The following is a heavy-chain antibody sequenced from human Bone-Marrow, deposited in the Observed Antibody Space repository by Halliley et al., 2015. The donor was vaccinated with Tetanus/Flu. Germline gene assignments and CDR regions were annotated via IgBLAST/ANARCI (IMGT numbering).Heavy chain of an antibody. D-gene: IGHD1-1*01. Sequence: YHRADPGYNPPLKSRVAISVDMSKKQFSLKLRSVTTADTAVYFCARGSTRNDGTSPFTYFFDSWGPGTLVTVSS. V-gene: IGHV4-59*09. CDR3: ARGSTRNDGTSPFTYFFDS. J-gene: IGHJ4*02. CDR2: YHRADP.